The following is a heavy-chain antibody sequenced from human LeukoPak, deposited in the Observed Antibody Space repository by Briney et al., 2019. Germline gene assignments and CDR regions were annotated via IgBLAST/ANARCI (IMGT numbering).Heavy chain of an antibody. CDR3: ARDSSPSSGDYYWDAFDS. CDR2: IREDGKVI. J-gene: IGHJ3*02. Sequence: GGSLRLSCTAPGFSFGYYWMTWVRQAPGKGLEWVANIREDGKVIHYVDSVSGRFTISRDNTKNSLYLQMNSLRGEDTALYYCARDSSPSSGDYYWDAFDSWGQGTLVTVSS. D-gene: IGHD4-17*01. V-gene: IGHV3-7*01. CDR1: GFSFGYYW.